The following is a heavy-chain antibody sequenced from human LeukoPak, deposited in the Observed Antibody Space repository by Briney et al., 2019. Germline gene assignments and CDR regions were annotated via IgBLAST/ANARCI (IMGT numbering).Heavy chain of an antibody. V-gene: IGHV4-31*03. CDR1: GGPISSGGYY. CDR2: IYYSGST. D-gene: IGHD4-17*01. Sequence: ASQTLSLTCTVSGGPISSGGYYWSWIRQHPGKGLEWIGYIYYSGSTYYNPSLKSRVTISVDTSKNQFSLKLSSVTAADTAVYYCARVLAPDYGDYLFDYWGQGTLVTVSS. CDR3: ARVLAPDYGDYLFDY. J-gene: IGHJ4*02.